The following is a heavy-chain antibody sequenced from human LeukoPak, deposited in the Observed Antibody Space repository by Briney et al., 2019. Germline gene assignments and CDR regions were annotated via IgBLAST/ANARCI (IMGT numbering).Heavy chain of an antibody. CDR3: ARFLNYCSSTICYVRVFDY. J-gene: IGHJ4*02. CDR2: INSDGSST. D-gene: IGHD2-2*01. V-gene: IGHV3-74*01. CDR1: GFTFSSYW. Sequence: PGGSLRLSCAASGFTFSSYWMHWVRQAPGKGLVWVSRINSDGSSTSYADSVKCRFTISRDNAKNTLNLQMNSLRAEDTAVYYCARFLNYCSSTICYVRVFDYWGQGTLVTAAS.